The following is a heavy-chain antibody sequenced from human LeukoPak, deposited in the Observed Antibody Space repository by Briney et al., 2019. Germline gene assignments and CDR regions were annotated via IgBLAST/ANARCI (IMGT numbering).Heavy chain of an antibody. CDR1: GFIFDDYG. Sequence: TGGSLRLSCAASGFIFDDYGMSWVRQVPGKGLEWVSGINWNGGKINYVDSVKGRFHISRGNAKNSLYLQMNSLRVEDTALYYCARDQAEEEPFDYWGQGTLVTVSS. CDR2: INWNGGKI. CDR3: ARDQAEEEPFDY. V-gene: IGHV3-20*04. J-gene: IGHJ4*02. D-gene: IGHD1-14*01.